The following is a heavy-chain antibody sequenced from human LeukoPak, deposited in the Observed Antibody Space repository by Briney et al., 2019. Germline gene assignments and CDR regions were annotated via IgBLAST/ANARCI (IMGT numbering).Heavy chain of an antibody. CDR2: IIPLLGTA. D-gene: IGHD6-19*01. V-gene: IGHV1-69*06. CDR3: ARGSRTGWYYFDY. CDR1: GGTFSSYA. Sequence: SVKVSCKASGGTFSSYAISWVRQAPGQGLEWMGGIIPLLGTANYAQKFQGRVTITADTPSSTVYMELRSLRSDDTAVYYCARGSRTGWYYFDYWGQGTLVTVSS. J-gene: IGHJ4*02.